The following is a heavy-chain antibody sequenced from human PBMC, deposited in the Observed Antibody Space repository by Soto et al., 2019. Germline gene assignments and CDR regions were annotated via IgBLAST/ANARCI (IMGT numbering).Heavy chain of an antibody. D-gene: IGHD3-10*01. CDR3: AKDGKMRTKVWFPAGCGMDV. Sequence: PGGSLRLSCAPSGFTFSRYAMNWVRQAQGRGLQWISGISVSGDNTSYVESVRGRFTVYRDNSKNTLYLQMNNLRAEDTALYYCAKDGKMRTKVWFPAGCGMDVWGQGTRVTVSS. CDR2: ISVSGDNT. V-gene: IGHV3-23*01. J-gene: IGHJ6*02. CDR1: GFTFSRYA.